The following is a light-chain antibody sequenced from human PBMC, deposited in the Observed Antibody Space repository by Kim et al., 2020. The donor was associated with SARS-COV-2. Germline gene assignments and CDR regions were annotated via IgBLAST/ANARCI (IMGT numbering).Light chain of an antibody. V-gene: IGLV2-14*03. CDR2: DVS. Sequence: GQSITISGTGTRSDVGGYNYVSWYQQHPGKAPKLMIYDVSNRPSGVSNRFSGSKSGNTASLTISGLQAEDEADYYCSSYTRSSTLVFGTGTKVTVL. CDR3: SSYTRSSTLV. CDR1: RSDVGGYNY. J-gene: IGLJ1*01.